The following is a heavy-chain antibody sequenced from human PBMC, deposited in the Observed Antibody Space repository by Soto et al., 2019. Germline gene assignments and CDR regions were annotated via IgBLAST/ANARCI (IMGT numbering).Heavy chain of an antibody. J-gene: IGHJ4*02. CDR3: ARDVLWSTPLKRKDLTEGLVDY. Sequence: EVQLVESGGGLVKPGGSLRLSCAASGFTFSSYSMNWVRQAPGKGLEWVSSISSSSSYIYYADSVKGRFTISRDNAKNSLYLQMNSLRAEDTAVYYCARDVLWSTPLKRKDLTEGLVDYWGQGTLVTVSS. V-gene: IGHV3-21*01. CDR1: GFTFSSYS. D-gene: IGHD3-3*01. CDR2: ISSSSSYI.